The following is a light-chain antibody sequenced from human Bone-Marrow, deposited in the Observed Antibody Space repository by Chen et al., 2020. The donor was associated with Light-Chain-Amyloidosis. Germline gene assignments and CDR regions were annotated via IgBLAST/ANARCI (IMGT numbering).Light chain of an antibody. V-gene: IGKV1-5*03. Sequence: IQMTQSPSTLSASVGDRVTITCRASQSISSWLAWYQQKPGKAPKLLIYKASTLESGVPSRFSGSGSGTEFAITISSLQPDDFATYYCQQYHDYSPWAFGQGTKVEV. CDR3: QQYHDYSPWA. CDR2: KAS. J-gene: IGKJ1*01. CDR1: QSISSW.